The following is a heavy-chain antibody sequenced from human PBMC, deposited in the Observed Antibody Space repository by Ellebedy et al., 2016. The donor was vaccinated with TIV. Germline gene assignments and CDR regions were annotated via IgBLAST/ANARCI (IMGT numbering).Heavy chain of an antibody. D-gene: IGHD4-11*01. CDR2: ILPISPTP. Sequence: ASVKVSCKASGGTFRTYTVTWVRQAPGQGLEWVGGILPISPTPNYAQKLQGRVTITADESANIVYMELSSLSSEETAVYYCARGKDSGNYVGWFDPWGQGTLVTVSS. J-gene: IGHJ5*02. CDR1: GGTFRTYT. V-gene: IGHV1-69*13. CDR3: ARGKDSGNYVGWFDP.